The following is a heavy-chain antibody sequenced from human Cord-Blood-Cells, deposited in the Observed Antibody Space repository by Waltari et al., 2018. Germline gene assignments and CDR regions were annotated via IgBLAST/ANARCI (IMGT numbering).Heavy chain of an antibody. V-gene: IGHV1-69*01. CDR2: IIPIFGTA. D-gene: IGHD3-9*01. CDR3: ARVSAYYHILTGYFFDY. J-gene: IGHJ4*02. Sequence: QVQLVQSGAEVKKPGSSVKVSCKASGGTFSSYAISWVRQAPGQGREWMGGIIPIFGTANYAQKFQGRGTITADESTSTAYMELSSLRSEDTAVYYCARVSAYYHILTGYFFDYWGQGTLVTVSS. CDR1: GGTFSSYA.